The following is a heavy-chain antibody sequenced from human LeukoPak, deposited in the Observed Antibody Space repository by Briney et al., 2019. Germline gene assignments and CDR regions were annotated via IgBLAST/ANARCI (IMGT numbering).Heavy chain of an antibody. V-gene: IGHV1-18*01. CDR1: VYTFTRYV. D-gene: IGHD6-6*01. CDR2: TCAYNGNT. J-gene: IGHJ3*02. Sequence: AAVKDSCKASVYTFTRYVISWVRPAPEQGREWMGPTCAYNGNTNYAQKLQGRVTMTTDTSTSTADMELRSLRSDDTAVYYCARVGPQYSSSSGAFDIWGQGTMVTVSS. CDR3: ARVGPQYSSSSGAFDI.